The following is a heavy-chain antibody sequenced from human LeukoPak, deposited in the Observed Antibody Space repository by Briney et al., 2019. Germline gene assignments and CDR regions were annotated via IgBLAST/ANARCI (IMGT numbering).Heavy chain of an antibody. Sequence: GGSLRLSCAASGFTFSSYAMHWVRQAPGKGLEWVATISYDGSNNYYAVSVKGRFTISRDNSKNTLYLQMNSLRAEDTAVYYCAKDRSGDYASDYWGQGTLVTVSS. CDR2: ISYDGSNN. CDR1: GFTFSSYA. J-gene: IGHJ4*02. D-gene: IGHD4-17*01. CDR3: AKDRSGDYASDY. V-gene: IGHV3-30-3*01.